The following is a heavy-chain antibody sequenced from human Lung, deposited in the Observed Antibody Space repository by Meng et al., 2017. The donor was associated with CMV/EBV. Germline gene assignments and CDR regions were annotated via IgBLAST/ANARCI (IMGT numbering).Heavy chain of an antibody. J-gene: IGHJ4*02. CDR3: ARGKDIVVVRAAYAFDF. V-gene: IGHV1-69*05. CDR1: RCTFSSYP. Sequence: AVNVSFXSSRCTFSSYPSNGVRQAPGQGLEWMGGIITICGTANYAQKFQGRVTITTDESTSTAYMELSSLRSEDTDMYYCARGKDIVVVRAAYAFDFWGQGTLVTVSS. CDR2: IITICGTA. D-gene: IGHD2-2*01.